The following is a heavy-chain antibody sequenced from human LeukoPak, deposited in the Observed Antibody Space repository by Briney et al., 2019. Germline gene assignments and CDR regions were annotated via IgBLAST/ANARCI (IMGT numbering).Heavy chain of an antibody. CDR1: GFTFSTYA. CDR2: ISYHGTNQ. Sequence: PGRSLRLSCAASGFTFSTYAMHWVRQAPGKGLQWVAMISYHGTNQHYADSVRGRFTISRDNSKNTLYLQMGSLRAEDTAVYYCAKDLSGTYMVDYWGQGTLVTVSS. D-gene: IGHD1-26*01. V-gene: IGHV3-30-3*01. J-gene: IGHJ4*02. CDR3: AKDLSGTYMVDY.